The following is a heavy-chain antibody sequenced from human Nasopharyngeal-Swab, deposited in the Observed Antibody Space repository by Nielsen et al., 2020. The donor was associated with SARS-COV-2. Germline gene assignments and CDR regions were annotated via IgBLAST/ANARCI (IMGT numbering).Heavy chain of an antibody. Sequence: VRQMPGKGLEWMGIINPSGGSTSYAQKFQGRVTMTRDTSTSTVYMELSSLRSEDTAVYYCARGRDCTNGVCYAGGTDAFDIWGQGTTVTVSS. CDR2: INPSGGST. D-gene: IGHD2-8*01. CDR3: ARGRDCTNGVCYAGGTDAFDI. J-gene: IGHJ3*02. V-gene: IGHV1-46*01.